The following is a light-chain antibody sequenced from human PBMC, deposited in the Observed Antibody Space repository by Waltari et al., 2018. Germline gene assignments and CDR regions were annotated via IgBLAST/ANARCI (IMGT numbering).Light chain of an antibody. CDR1: QSVSSS. CDR2: GAS. CDR3: QQYSNWPYS. V-gene: IGKV3-15*01. J-gene: IGKJ2*03. Sequence: EIVLTQSPATLSLSPGERATLSCRASQSVSSSLAWYQQKPGQAPRLLIYGASSRATGIPYRFSGIGSGTDFTLIISSLEPEDFAVYYCQQYSNWPYSFGQGTKVEIK.